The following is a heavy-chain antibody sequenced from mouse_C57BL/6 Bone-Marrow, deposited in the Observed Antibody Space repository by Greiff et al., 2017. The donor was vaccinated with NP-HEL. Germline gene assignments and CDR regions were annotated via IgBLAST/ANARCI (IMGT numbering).Heavy chain of an antibody. J-gene: IGHJ1*03. CDR1: GYTFTSYW. D-gene: IGHD1-1*01. CDR3: AREGITTVVAHWYFDV. CDR2: IYPGSGST. V-gene: IGHV1-55*01. Sequence: QVHVKQSGAELVKPGASVKMSCKASGYTFTSYWITWVKQRPGQGLEWIGDIYPGSGSTNYNEKFKSKATLTVDTSSSTAYMQLSGLTSEDSAVXYSAREGITTVVAHWYFDVWGTGTTVTVSS.